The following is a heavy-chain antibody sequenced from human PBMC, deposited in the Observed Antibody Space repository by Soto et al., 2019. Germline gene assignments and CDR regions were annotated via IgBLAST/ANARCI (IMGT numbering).Heavy chain of an antibody. V-gene: IGHV3-21*01. CDR3: AREGRFLEWLLYRSGDYYYGMDV. CDR1: GFTFSSYS. CDR2: ISSSSSYI. Sequence: LRLSCAASGFTFSSYSMNWVRQAPGKGLEWVSSISSSSSYIYYADSVKGRFTISRDNAKNSLYLQMNSLRAEDTAVYYCAREGRFLEWLLYRSGDYYYGMDVWGQGTTVTVSS. D-gene: IGHD3-3*01. J-gene: IGHJ6*02.